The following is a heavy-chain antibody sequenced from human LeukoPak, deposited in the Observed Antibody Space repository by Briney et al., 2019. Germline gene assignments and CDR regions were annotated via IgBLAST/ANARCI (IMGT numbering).Heavy chain of an antibody. CDR1: GFTFSSYW. Sequence: GGSLRLSCAASGFTFSSYWMHWVRQAPGKGLVWVSRIKSDGSTNYPDPVKGRFTISRDNAKNTVSLQMNSLRAEDTGVYYCARAPSEIGGYYPEYFRHWGQGTLVTVSS. CDR3: ARAPSEIGGYYPEYFRH. V-gene: IGHV3-74*01. J-gene: IGHJ1*01. D-gene: IGHD3-22*01. CDR2: IKSDGST.